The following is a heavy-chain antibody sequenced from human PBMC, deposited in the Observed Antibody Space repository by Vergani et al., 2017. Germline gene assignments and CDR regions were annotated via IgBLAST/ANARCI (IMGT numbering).Heavy chain of an antibody. D-gene: IGHD2-2*02. CDR3: AIGEPRDWAVVPAAISWFDP. Sequence: QVQLQESGPGLVKPSQTLSLTCTVSGGSISSGSYYWSWIRQPAGKGLEWIGRIYTSGSTNYNPSLKSRVTISVDTSKNQFSLKLSSVTAADTAVYYCAIGEPRDWAVVPAAISWFDPWGQGTLVTVSS. CDR1: GGSISSGSYY. CDR2: IYTSGST. J-gene: IGHJ5*02. V-gene: IGHV4-61*02.